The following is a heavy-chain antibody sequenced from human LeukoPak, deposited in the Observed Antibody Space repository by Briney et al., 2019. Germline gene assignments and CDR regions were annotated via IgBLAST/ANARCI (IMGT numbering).Heavy chain of an antibody. V-gene: IGHV3-9*01. D-gene: IGHD3-22*01. J-gene: IGHJ4*02. CDR1: GFTFDDYA. Sequence: GGSLRLSCAASGFTFDDYAMHWVRQAPGKGLEWVSGISWNSGSIGYADSVKGRFTSSREKGKNCVYLQMNSLRAEDTELYYSAKDIISDYYDSSGYADYWGQGTLVTVSS. CDR2: ISWNSGSI. CDR3: AKDIISDYYDSSGYADY.